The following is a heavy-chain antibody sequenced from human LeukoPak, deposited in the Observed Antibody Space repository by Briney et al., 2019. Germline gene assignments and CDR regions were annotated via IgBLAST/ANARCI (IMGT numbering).Heavy chain of an antibody. CDR2: INPNSGGT. J-gene: IGHJ3*02. CDR1: GYTFTGYY. V-gene: IGHV1-2*02. Sequence: ASVKVSCKASGYTFTGYYMHWGRQAPGQGLEWMGWINPNSGGTNYAQKFQGRVTMTRDTSISTAYMELSRLRSDDTAVYYCARVGITMIVVVTGGVVFDIWGQGTMVTVSS. CDR3: ARVGITMIVVVTGGVVFDI. D-gene: IGHD3-22*01.